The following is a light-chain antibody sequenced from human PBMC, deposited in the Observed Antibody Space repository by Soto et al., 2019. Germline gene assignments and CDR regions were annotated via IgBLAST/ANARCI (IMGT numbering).Light chain of an antibody. J-gene: IGKJ1*01. CDR2: KAS. Sequence: DIQMTQSPSNLSASVGDRDTVTCRASQSIGGWLAWYQQKPGKAPKLLIYKASTLQSGVSSRFSGDGYGTEFSLTISILQSEDLATYYCQQYSSSWTVGQEIKVDFK. V-gene: IGKV1-5*03. CDR1: QSIGGW. CDR3: QQYSSSWT.